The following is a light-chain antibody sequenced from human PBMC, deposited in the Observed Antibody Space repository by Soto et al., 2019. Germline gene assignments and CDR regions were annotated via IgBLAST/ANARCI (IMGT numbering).Light chain of an antibody. CDR1: QTIRGL. J-gene: IGKJ4*01. V-gene: IGKV3-11*01. CDR3: QQFSSYSLT. Sequence: EIMLTHSPATLSLSPWERATLSCRASQTIRGLLAWYQNRPGQAPRLLIYDTCNGATGIPARFSGSGSGTDFTLTISSLEHEVFAVYYCQQFSSYSLTFGGGTKVDNK. CDR2: DTC.